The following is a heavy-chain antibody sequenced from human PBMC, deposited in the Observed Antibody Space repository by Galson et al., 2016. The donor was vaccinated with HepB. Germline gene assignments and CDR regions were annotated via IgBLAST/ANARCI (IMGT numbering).Heavy chain of an antibody. CDR2: INPSSGST. Sequence: SVKVSYKASGYTFFNYYIRWVRQAPGQGLEWMAMINPSSGSTIYAREFQGKISVTRDTASVPSDTSTGTVHLFLSSLRHEDTAVYYCARLGGTLTGYDNFGNLRGYFDLWGRGSLVTVSS. CDR3: ARLGGTLTGYDNFGNLRGYFDL. CDR1: GYTFFNYY. J-gene: IGHJ2*01. V-gene: IGHV1-46*01. D-gene: IGHD3-9*01.